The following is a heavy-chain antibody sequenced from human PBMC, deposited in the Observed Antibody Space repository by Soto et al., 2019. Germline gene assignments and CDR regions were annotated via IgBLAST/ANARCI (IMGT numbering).Heavy chain of an antibody. CDR3: ASLRSGWRINY. Sequence: QLQLQESGSGLVKPSQTLSLTCAVSGGSISSGGYSWCWIRQPPGKGLEWIGYIYHSGSTYYNPSRKSRDTISVDRSKNKFFLKLRSVTAVDTAVYYCASLRSGWRINYWGHGTLVIVSS. V-gene: IGHV4-30-2*01. CDR1: GGSISSGGYS. CDR2: IYHSGST. D-gene: IGHD6-19*01. J-gene: IGHJ4*01.